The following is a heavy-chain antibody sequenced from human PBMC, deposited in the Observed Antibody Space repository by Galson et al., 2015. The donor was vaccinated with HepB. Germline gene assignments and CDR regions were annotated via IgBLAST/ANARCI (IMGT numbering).Heavy chain of an antibody. Sequence: SLRLSCAASGFAFSTYSMDWVRQAPGKGLEWVSSISSSSSYIYYADSVKGRFTISRDHAKNSLYLKMNSLRAEDTAVYYCARASGSYFDYWGQGTLVTVSS. J-gene: IGHJ4*02. CDR3: ARASGSYFDY. CDR2: ISSSSSYI. V-gene: IGHV3-21*01. CDR1: GFAFSTYS. D-gene: IGHD1-26*01.